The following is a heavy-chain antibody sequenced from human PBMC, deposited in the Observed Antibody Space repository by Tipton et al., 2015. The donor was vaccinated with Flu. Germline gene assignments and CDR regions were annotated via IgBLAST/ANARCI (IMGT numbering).Heavy chain of an antibody. Sequence: TLSLTCTVSGGSISSSSYYWGWIRQPPGKGLEWIGSIYYSGSTYYNPSLKSRVTISVDTSKNQFSLKLSSVTAADTAVYYCARRVAAAWWVAWWFDPWGQGTLVTVSS. CDR3: ARRVAAAWWVAWWFDP. CDR2: IYYSGST. V-gene: IGHV4-39*01. CDR1: GGSISSSSYY. J-gene: IGHJ5*02. D-gene: IGHD6-13*01.